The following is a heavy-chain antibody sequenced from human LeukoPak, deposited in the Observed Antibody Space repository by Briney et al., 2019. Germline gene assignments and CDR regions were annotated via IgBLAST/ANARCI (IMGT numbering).Heavy chain of an antibody. CDR1: GFTFSNSS. CDR3: AELGITMIGGV. V-gene: IGHV3-21*01. Sequence: GGSLRLSCAASGFTFSNSSMNWVRQAPGKGLEWVSSISSSSDYIYYADSVKGRFTISRDNAKNSLYLQMNSLRAEDTAVYYCAELGITMIGGVWGKGTTVTISS. D-gene: IGHD3-10*02. CDR2: ISSSSDYI. J-gene: IGHJ6*04.